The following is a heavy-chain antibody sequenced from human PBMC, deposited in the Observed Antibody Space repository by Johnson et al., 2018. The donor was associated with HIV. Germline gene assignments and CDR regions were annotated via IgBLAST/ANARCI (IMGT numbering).Heavy chain of an antibody. J-gene: IGHJ3*02. CDR1: GFSNYD. D-gene: IGHD2-21*01. CDR3: AKAYCPGCDGFDI. Sequence: QVQLVESGGGVVQPGRSLRLSCAASGFSNYDMHWVRQAPGRGLEWVSSISYDGTNKYYGASVKGRFTISRDNSKNTLFLQMDSLRTEDTGVYYCAKAYCPGCDGFDIWGQGTLVTVSS. V-gene: IGHV3-30*18. CDR2: ISYDGTNK.